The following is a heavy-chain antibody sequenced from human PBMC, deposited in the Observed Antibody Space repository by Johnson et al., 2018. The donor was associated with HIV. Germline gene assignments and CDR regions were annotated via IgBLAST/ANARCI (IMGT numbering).Heavy chain of an antibody. CDR2: IYSGGST. D-gene: IGHD3-16*01. CDR1: GFTVSSNY. Sequence: VQLVESGGGLVQPGGSLRLYCAASGFTVSSNYMSWVRQAPGKGLEWVSIIYSGGSTYYADSVKGRFTISRDNSKDTLYLEMNSLRAEDTAVYYCARDYETIWGQGTMVTVSS. CDR3: ARDYETI. V-gene: IGHV3-66*02. J-gene: IGHJ3*02.